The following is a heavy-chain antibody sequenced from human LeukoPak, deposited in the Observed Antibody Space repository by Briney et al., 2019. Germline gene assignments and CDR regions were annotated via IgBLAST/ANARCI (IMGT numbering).Heavy chain of an antibody. CDR1: GYTFTSYD. D-gene: IGHD3-9*01. CDR2: MNPNSGNT. V-gene: IGHV1-8*01. CDR3: ARARLRYFDWLFGHDAFDI. Sequence: ASVKVSCKASGYTFTSYDINWVRQATGQGLEWMGWMNPNSGNTGYAQKFQGRVTMTRNTPISTAYMELSSLRSEDTAVYYCARARLRYFDWLFGHDAFDIWGQGTMVTVSS. J-gene: IGHJ3*02.